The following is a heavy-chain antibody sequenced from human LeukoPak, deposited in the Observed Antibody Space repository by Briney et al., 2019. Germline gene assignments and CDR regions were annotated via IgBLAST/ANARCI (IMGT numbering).Heavy chain of an antibody. V-gene: IGHV4-59*01. CDR3: ARLARLALLRGVTGYHSLDV. CDR2: VSYSGST. CDR1: GVSFNSYY. Sequence: SETLSLTCAVSGVSFNSYYWSWIRQPPGKGLEWVGYVSYSGSTNYNPSLESRLTLSVATSKNQFSLRVNSVTAADTAVYYCARLARLALLRGVTGYHSLDVWGKGTKVTVSS. J-gene: IGHJ6*04. D-gene: IGHD3-10*01.